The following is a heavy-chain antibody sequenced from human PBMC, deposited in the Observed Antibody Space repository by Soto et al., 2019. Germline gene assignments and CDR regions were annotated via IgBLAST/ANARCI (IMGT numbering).Heavy chain of an antibody. V-gene: IGHV3-48*04. CDR1: GFTFSSYS. J-gene: IGHJ4*02. Sequence: GGSLRLSCAASGFTFSSYSMNWVRQAPGKGQEWISYISSSSSNINYADSVKGRFTISRDNAKNSLYLQMNSLRAEDTAVYYCARERSLGYCSSTSCYPHFDYWGQGTLVTVSS. CDR3: ARERSLGYCSSTSCYPHFDY. CDR2: ISSSSSNI. D-gene: IGHD2-2*01.